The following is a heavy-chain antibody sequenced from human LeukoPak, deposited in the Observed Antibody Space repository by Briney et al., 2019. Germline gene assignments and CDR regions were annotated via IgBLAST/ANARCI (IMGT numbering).Heavy chain of an antibody. D-gene: IGHD3-10*01. CDR3: ARHSFYGSGPDY. CDR2: IYYSGST. J-gene: IGHJ4*02. CDR1: GGSISSYY. Sequence: PSETLSLTCTVSGGSISSYYWGWIRQPPGKGLEWIGYIYYSGSTNYNPSLKSRVTISVDTSKNQFSLKLSSVTAADTAVYYCARHSFYGSGPDYWGQGTLATVSS. V-gene: IGHV4-59*08.